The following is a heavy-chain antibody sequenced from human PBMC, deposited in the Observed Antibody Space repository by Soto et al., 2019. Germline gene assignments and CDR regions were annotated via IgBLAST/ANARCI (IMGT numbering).Heavy chain of an antibody. CDR1: GGTFSSYA. CDR3: ARLVYYYYGMDV. D-gene: IGHD6-13*01. V-gene: IGHV1-69*13. J-gene: IGHJ6*02. CDR2: IIPIFGTA. Sequence: GASVKVSCKASGGTFSSYAISWVRQAPGQGLEWMGGIIPIFGTANYAQKFQGRVTITADESTSTAYMELSSLRSEDTAVYYCARLVYYYYGMDVWGQGTTVTVSS.